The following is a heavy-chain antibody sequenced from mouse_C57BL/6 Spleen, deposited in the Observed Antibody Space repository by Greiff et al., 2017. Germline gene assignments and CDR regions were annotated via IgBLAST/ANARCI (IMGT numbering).Heavy chain of an antibody. CDR3: ARKEACYSNFDWYFDV. D-gene: IGHD2-5*01. Sequence: EVKLQESGGGLVKPGGSLKLSCAASGFTFSDYGMHWVRQAPEKGLEWVAYISSGSSTIYYEDTVKGRFTISRDNAKNTLFLQMTSLRSEATAMYYCARKEACYSNFDWYFDVWGTGTTVTVSS. V-gene: IGHV5-17*01. CDR1: GFTFSDYG. CDR2: ISSGSSTI. J-gene: IGHJ1*03.